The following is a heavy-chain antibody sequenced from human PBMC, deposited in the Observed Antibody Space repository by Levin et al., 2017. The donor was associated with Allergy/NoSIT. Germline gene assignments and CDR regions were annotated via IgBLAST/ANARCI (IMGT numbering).Heavy chain of an antibody. Sequence: GESLKISCKGSGYSFTSYWIGWVRQMPGKGLEWMGIIYPGDSDTRYSPSFQGQVTISADKSISTAYLQWSSLKASDTAMYYCARHRPSYYYGSGSYLGWDYYYMDVWGKGTTVTVSS. J-gene: IGHJ6*03. D-gene: IGHD3-10*01. CDR1: GYSFTSYW. CDR3: ARHRPSYYYGSGSYLGWDYYYMDV. V-gene: IGHV5-51*01. CDR2: IYPGDSDT.